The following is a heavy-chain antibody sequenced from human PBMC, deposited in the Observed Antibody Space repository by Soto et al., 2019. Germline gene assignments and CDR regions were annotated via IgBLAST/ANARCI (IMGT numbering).Heavy chain of an antibody. J-gene: IGHJ6*02. Sequence: ASVKVSCKASGYIFVNYGIAWVRQAPGQGLEWMGGIIPIFGTANYAQKFQGRVTITADESTSTAYMELSSLRSEDTAVYYCARGGRGYCISTSCYGDLRYYYYGMDVWGQGTTVTVSS. CDR2: IIPIFGTA. V-gene: IGHV1-69*13. D-gene: IGHD2-2*01. CDR1: GYIFVNYG. CDR3: ARGGRGYCISTSCYGDLRYYYYGMDV.